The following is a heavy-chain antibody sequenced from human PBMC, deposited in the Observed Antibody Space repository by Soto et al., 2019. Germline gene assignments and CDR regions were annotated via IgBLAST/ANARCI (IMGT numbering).Heavy chain of an antibody. V-gene: IGHV4-30-2*01. CDR2: MYHSGRT. Sequence: QLQLQESGSGLVKPSQTLSLTCAVSGGAISSGGYSWRWIRQPPGKGLEWIGYMYHSGRTSYNPSLKRRGTIRIDRSKNQFSLKLSAGTGADTAVYYCATVPDYWGQGILVTVSS. J-gene: IGHJ4*02. CDR1: GGAISSGGYS. D-gene: IGHD2-2*01. CDR3: ATVPDY.